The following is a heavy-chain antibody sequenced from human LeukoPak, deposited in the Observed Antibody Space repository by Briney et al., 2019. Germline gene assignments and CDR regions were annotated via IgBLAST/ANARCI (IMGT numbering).Heavy chain of an antibody. CDR3: ARGFDYFWSGYPPPYHDY. Sequence: GGSLRLSCAASGFTFSSYEMNWVRHAPGKGREWGSYISCSGSTIYSADSVKGRFTISRDNAKNSLYLQMNSLRSEDTAVYYCARGFDYFWSGYPPPYHDYWGQGTLVTVSS. D-gene: IGHD3-3*01. CDR1: GFTFSSYE. CDR2: ISCSGSTI. V-gene: IGHV3-48*03. J-gene: IGHJ4*02.